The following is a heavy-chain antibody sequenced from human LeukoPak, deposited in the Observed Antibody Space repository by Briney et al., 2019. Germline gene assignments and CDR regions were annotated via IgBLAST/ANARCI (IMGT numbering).Heavy chain of an antibody. V-gene: IGHV4-34*01. J-gene: IGHJ4*02. Sequence: SETLSLTCAVYGGSFSGYYWSWIRQPPGKGLEWIGEINHSGSTNYNPSLKSRVTISVDTSKNQFSLKLSSVTAADTAVYYCARGGVGAITFGYWGQGTLVTVSS. D-gene: IGHD1-26*01. CDR2: INHSGST. CDR3: ARGGVGAITFGY. CDR1: GGSFSGYY.